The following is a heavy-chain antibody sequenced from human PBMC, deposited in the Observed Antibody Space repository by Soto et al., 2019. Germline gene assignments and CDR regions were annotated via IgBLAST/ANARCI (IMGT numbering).Heavy chain of an antibody. V-gene: IGHV3-7*03. CDR1: GFTFSSYW. CDR3: ARDRRRRGDAFDI. Sequence: GGSLRLSCAASGFTFSSYWMSWVRQAPGKGLEWVANIKQDGSEKYYVDSVKGRFTISRDNAKNSLYLQMNSLRAEDTAVYYCARDRRRRGDAFDIWGQGTMVTVSS. CDR2: IKQDGSEK. J-gene: IGHJ3*02.